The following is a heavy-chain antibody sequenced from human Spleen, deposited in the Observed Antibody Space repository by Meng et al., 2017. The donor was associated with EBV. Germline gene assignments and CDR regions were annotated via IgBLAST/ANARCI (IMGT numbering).Heavy chain of an antibody. CDR2: ISHGGST. D-gene: IGHD3-16*02. Sequence: QVQLQESGPGLGKASGTLSLPLGVSRGSISSHNKWNWVRQSPGRGLEWIGEISHGGSTNYNPSLRSRVTMSVDKSKNQFSLNLTSVTAADTAVYYCARDYPMITFGGVIVTPLYYWGQGTLVTVSS. J-gene: IGHJ4*02. V-gene: IGHV4-4*02. CDR3: ARDYPMITFGGVIVTPLYY. CDR1: RGSISSHNK.